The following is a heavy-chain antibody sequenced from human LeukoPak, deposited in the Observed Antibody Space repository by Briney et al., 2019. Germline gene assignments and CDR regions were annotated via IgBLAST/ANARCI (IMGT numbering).Heavy chain of an antibody. CDR3: AKDGSWSCTD. CDR1: GFTFSSSA. CDR2: IAHHGNNK. V-gene: IGHV3-30*02. D-gene: IGHD2-8*02. J-gene: IGHJ4*02. Sequence: GGSLRLSCGASGFTFSSSAMHWVRQGPGKGLEWVAYIAHHGNNKYYADSVKGRFTISRDNSKGSLYLQRNSLRADDTAVYYCAKDGSWSCTDWGQGTLVRVSS.